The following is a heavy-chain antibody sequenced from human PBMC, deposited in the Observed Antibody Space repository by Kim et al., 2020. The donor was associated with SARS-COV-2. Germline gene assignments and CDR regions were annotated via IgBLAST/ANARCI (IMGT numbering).Heavy chain of an antibody. CDR1: GFTFSSYA. CDR3: AKDGGVRGLIRGVGAGRASGEYYGMDV. D-gene: IGHD3-10*01. V-gene: IGHV3-23*01. CDR2: ISDRGGST. Sequence: GGSLRLSCAASGFTFSSYAMNWVRQVPGKGLEWVSSISDRGGSTYYADSVKGRFTISRDNSKNTLYLKLNSLTAEETALYYCAKDGGVRGLIRGVGAGRASGEYYGMDVWGQGTTVTVSS. J-gene: IGHJ6*02.